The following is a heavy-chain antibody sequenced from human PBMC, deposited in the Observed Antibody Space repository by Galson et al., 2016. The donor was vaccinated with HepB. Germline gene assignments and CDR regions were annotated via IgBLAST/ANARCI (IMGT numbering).Heavy chain of an antibody. CDR3: ARVLEGPYNWFDP. CDR1: GGTFSTYA. V-gene: IGHV1-69*13. Sequence: SVKVSCKASGGTFSTYAISWVRQAPGQGLEWMGRIIPIFGTANYAQKFQGRATITADEYTSTAYMELSSLRSEDTAVYYCARVLEGPYNWFDPWGRGTLVTVSS. CDR2: IIPIFGTA. J-gene: IGHJ5*02.